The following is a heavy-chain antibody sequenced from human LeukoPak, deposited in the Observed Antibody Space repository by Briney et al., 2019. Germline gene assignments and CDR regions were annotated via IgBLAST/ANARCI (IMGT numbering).Heavy chain of an antibody. V-gene: IGHV1-24*01. CDR3: ATDLGTGNAFDI. CDR1: GYTLTELS. CDR2: FDPEDGET. Sequence: ASVKVSCKVSGYTLTELSMHWVRQAPGKGLEWMGGFDPEDGETIYAQKFQGRVTMTEDTSTDTAYMELSSLRSEDTAVYYCATDLGTGNAFDIWGQGTMVTVSS. D-gene: IGHD3-10*01. J-gene: IGHJ3*02.